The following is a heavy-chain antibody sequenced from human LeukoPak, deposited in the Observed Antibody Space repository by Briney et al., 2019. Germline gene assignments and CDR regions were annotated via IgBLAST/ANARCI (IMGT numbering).Heavy chain of an antibody. CDR2: IIPILATA. Sequence: SVKVSCKASGGTFTSYAISWVRQAPGQGLEWMGGIIPILATANYAQKFQGRVTITTDESTSTAYMELSRLRSEDTAVYYCATSDPDVWGRLSFDPWGQGTQVTVSP. CDR3: ATSDPDVWGRLSFDP. CDR1: GGTFTSYA. D-gene: IGHD3-16*01. J-gene: IGHJ5*02. V-gene: IGHV1-69*05.